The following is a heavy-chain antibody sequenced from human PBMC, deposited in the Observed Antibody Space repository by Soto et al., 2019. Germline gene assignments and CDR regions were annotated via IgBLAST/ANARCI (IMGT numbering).Heavy chain of an antibody. J-gene: IGHJ6*02. D-gene: IGHD2-15*01. CDR2: ISYNGGNR. Sequence: QVQLVESGGGVVQPGRSLRLSCAASGFTFSNYAMHWVRQAPGKGLECVAVISYNGGNRFYRDYVKGRFTISRVNSKNTVHLQIDSLRYEDAAVYYCARGDREDTAVVIGVRPGEYGVDVWGQGTTVTVSS. V-gene: IGHV3-30*04. CDR1: GFTFSNYA. CDR3: ARGDREDTAVVIGVRPGEYGVDV.